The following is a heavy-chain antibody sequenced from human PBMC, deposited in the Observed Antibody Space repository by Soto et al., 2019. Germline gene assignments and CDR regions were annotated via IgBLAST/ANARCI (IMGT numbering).Heavy chain of an antibody. D-gene: IGHD3-22*01. V-gene: IGHV1-69*02. CDR3: AKYDSSEIGFDP. J-gene: IGHJ5*02. Sequence: ASVKVSCKASGGTFSSYTISWVRQAPGQGLEWMGRIIPILGIVNYAQKFQGRVTITADKSTSTAYMELSSLRSEDTSVYYCAKYDSSEIGFDPWGQGTLVTVSS. CDR2: IIPILGIV. CDR1: GGTFSSYT.